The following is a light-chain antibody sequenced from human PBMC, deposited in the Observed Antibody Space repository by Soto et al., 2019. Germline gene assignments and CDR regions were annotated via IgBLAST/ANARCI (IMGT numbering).Light chain of an antibody. CDR2: AAS. J-gene: IGKJ1*01. Sequence: DIQMTQSPSSLSESVGDRVTITCRASQSLGTYLNWYQHKPGKAPKIIIYAASFLQPGVPSGFSGSGSGTEFTLTISSLQPEDFATYYCQQSYSTPWTFGQGTKVDIK. CDR3: QQSYSTPWT. V-gene: IGKV1-39*01. CDR1: QSLGTY.